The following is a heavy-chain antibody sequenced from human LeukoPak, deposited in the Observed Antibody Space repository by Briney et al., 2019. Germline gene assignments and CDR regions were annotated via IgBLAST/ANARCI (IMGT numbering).Heavy chain of an antibody. CDR1: GFTFSSYE. CDR3: ARDRPNYYGSDGHYYRRDGDY. J-gene: IGHJ4*02. CDR2: ISSSGSTI. V-gene: IGHV3-48*03. Sequence: PGGSLRLSCAASGFTFSSYEMNWVRQAPGKGLEWVSYISSSGSTIYYADSVKGRFTISRDNAKNSLYLQMNSLRAEDTAVYYCARDRPNYYGSDGHYYRRDGDYWGRGTLVSVSS. D-gene: IGHD3-22*01.